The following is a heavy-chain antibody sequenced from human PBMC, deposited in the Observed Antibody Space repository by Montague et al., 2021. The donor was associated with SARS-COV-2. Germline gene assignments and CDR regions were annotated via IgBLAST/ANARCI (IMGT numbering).Heavy chain of an antibody. V-gene: IGHV4-61*02. CDR2: IYTSGGS. CDR1: GGSISSGSYY. Sequence: ILSLTCSVSGGSISSGSYYWSWIRQPAGMGLVWIGRIYTSGGSNYNPSLNSRVTISVDTSKNQFSLNPTSMTAAATAVYYCARTALLVRKTWFDPGGQGTRVPVS. CDR3: ARTALLVRKTWFDP. J-gene: IGHJ5*02. D-gene: IGHD3-10*01.